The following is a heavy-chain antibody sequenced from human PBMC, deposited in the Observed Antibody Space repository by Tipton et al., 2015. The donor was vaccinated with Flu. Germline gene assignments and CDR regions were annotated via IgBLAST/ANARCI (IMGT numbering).Heavy chain of an antibody. CDR3: ARDPSLGMPDYFDS. CDR2: IHRFGTT. J-gene: IGHJ4*02. D-gene: IGHD2-2*01. Sequence: TLSLTCSVSGDSVGSDFYWGWIRQPPGKGLEWIGNIHRFGTTYYNPSLKSRVTVPVDPSMSQFSLRLTSVTAADTAIYYCARDPSLGMPDYFDSWGQGILVTASS. CDR1: GDSVGSDFY. V-gene: IGHV4-38-2*02.